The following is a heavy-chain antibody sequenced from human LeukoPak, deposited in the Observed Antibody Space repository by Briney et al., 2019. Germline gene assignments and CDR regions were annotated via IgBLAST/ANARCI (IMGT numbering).Heavy chain of an antibody. V-gene: IGHV3-15*01. J-gene: IGHJ4*02. CDR1: GFTFSNAW. CDR2: IKSKTDGGTT. Sequence: GGSLRLSCAASGFTFSNAWMSWVRQAPGKGLEWVGRIKSKTDGGTTDYAAPVKGRFTISRDDSKNTLYLQKNSLKTEDTAVYYCTTGPSEWLRSISDYWGQGTLVTVSS. CDR3: TTGPSEWLRSISDY. D-gene: IGHD5-12*01.